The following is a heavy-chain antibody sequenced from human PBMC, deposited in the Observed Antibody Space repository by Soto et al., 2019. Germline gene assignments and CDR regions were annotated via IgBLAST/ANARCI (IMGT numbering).Heavy chain of an antibody. Sequence: QITLKESGPTLVKPTQTLTLTCTFSGFSLSTSGVGVGWIRQPPGKALEWLALIYWDDDKRYSPSLKSRLTITKDTSKNQVVLTMTNMDPVDTATYYCPHRLGAIGVAGTFHYWGQGTLVTVSS. D-gene: IGHD6-19*01. CDR1: GFSLSTSGVG. J-gene: IGHJ4*02. V-gene: IGHV2-5*02. CDR3: PHRLGAIGVAGTFHY. CDR2: IYWDDDK.